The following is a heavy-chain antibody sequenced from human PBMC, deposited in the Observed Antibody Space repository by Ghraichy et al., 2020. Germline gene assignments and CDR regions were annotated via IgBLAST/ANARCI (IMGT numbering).Heavy chain of an antibody. CDR1: GGSMSSYY. CDR2: IYHSGTT. CDR3: ARVQDWGPFNWFDP. Sequence: SETLSLTCTVSGGSMSSYYWSWIRQPPGKGLEWIGYIYHSGTTNYNPSLKSRVTISVDTSKNQFSLNLNSVTAADTAIYYCARVQDWGPFNWFDPWGQGTLVTVSS. V-gene: IGHV4-59*01. J-gene: IGHJ5*02. D-gene: IGHD7-27*01.